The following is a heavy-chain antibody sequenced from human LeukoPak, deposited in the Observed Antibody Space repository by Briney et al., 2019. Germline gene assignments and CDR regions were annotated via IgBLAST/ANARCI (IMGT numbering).Heavy chain of an antibody. CDR2: IYYSGST. CDR1: GGSVSSGSYY. CDR3: ATGEASSGSYSDY. V-gene: IGHV4-61*01. D-gene: IGHD1-26*01. Sequence: SETLSLTCTVSGGSVSSGSYYWSWIRQPPGKGLEWIGYIYYSGSTNYNPSLKSRVTISVDTSKNQFSLKLSSVTAADTAVYYCATGEASSGSYSDYWGQGTLVTVSS. J-gene: IGHJ4*02.